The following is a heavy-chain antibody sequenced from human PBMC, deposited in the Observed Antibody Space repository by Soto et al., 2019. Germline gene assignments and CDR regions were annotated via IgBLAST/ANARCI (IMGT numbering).Heavy chain of an antibody. CDR3: AKDLGYYYDSSGYSVLLPLGDY. D-gene: IGHD3-22*01. CDR1: GFTFSSYA. J-gene: IGHJ4*02. CDR2: ISGSGGST. Sequence: GGSLRLSCAASGFTFSSYAMSWVRQAPGKGLEWVSAISGSGGSTYYADSVKGRFTISRDNSKNTLYLQMNSLGAEDTAVYYCAKDLGYYYDSSGYSVLLPLGDYWGQGTLVTVSS. V-gene: IGHV3-23*01.